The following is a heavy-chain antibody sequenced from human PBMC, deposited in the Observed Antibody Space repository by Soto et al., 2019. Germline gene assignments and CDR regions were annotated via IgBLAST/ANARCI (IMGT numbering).Heavy chain of an antibody. CDR1: GGSFKSYY. CDR2: IYYSGST. V-gene: IGHV4-59*01. Sequence: SETLSLTCSVSGGSFKSYYWSWIRQPPGKGLEWIGYIYYSGSTNYNPSLKSRVTISVDTSKNQFSLKLSSVTAADTAVYYCAQSLDSSGWLVLDYWGQGTLVTVSS. D-gene: IGHD6-19*01. CDR3: AQSLDSSGWLVLDY. J-gene: IGHJ4*02.